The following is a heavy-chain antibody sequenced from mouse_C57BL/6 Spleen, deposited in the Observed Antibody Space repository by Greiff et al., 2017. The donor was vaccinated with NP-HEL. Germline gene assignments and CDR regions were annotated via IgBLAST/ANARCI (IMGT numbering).Heavy chain of an antibody. CDR2: IDPSDSYT. D-gene: IGHD1-1*01. V-gene: IGHV1-59*01. J-gene: IGHJ2*01. CDR3: ARGDYGSEVDY. Sequence: QVQLQQPGAELVRPGTSVKLSCKASGYTFTSYWMHWVKQRPGQGLEWIGVIDPSDSYTNYNQKFKGKATLTVDTSSSTAYMQLSSLTSEDSAVYYCARGDYGSEVDYWGQGTTLTVSS. CDR1: GYTFTSYW.